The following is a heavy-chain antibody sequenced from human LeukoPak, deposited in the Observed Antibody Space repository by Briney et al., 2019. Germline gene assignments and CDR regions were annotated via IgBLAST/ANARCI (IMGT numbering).Heavy chain of an antibody. J-gene: IGHJ4*02. V-gene: IGHV3-30*02. CDR3: AKDPRRYSRTGGYFDY. Sequence: PGGSLRLSCAASGFTFNNYGMHWVRQAPGKGLEWVAFIRYNGNNQYYADSVKGRFTISRDNSKNTLYLQMNSLKGDDTAVYYCAKDPRRYSRTGGYFDYWGQGTLVTVSS. D-gene: IGHD6-13*01. CDR1: GFTFNNYG. CDR2: IRYNGNNQ.